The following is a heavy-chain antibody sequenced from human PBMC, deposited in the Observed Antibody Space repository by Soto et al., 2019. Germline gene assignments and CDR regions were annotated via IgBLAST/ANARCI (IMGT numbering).Heavy chain of an antibody. J-gene: IGHJ4*02. CDR2: SRDKVHSHTT. V-gene: IGHV3-72*01. Sequence: EVQLAESGGGLVQPGGSLSLSCAASGFTFSDHNMDWVRQAPGKGLEWVGRSRDKVHSHTTEYAASVKGRFTISRGDSEDSLYLQMNSLKTEDTAVYYCARGVVSTGYFDYWGQGTLVTVSS. CDR3: ARGVVSTGYFDY. D-gene: IGHD5-12*01. CDR1: GFTFSDHN.